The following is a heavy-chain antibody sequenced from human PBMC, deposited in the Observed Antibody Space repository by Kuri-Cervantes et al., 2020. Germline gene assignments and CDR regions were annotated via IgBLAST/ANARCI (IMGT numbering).Heavy chain of an antibody. Sequence: SVKVSCKASGGTLSNYAISWVRQAPGQGLEWMGGILPIFGTTNYAQKFQGTVTITTDESTTTAYMELSSLISEDTAVYYCARGSRVGPRGYYYYMDVWGKGTTVTVSS. CDR2: ILPIFGTT. D-gene: IGHD1-26*01. CDR1: GGTLSNYA. J-gene: IGHJ6*03. V-gene: IGHV1-69*05. CDR3: ARGSRVGPRGYYYYMDV.